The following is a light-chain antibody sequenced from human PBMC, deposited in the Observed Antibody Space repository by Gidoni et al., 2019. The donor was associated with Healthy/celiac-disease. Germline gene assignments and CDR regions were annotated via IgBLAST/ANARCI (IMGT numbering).Light chain of an antibody. CDR3: QQYNSYSWT. CDR2: DAS. V-gene: IGKV1-5*01. CDR1: QSISSW. J-gene: IGKJ1*01. Sequence: DIQMTQSPSTLSASVGDRVTITCRASQSISSWFAWYQQKPGKAPKLLIYDASSLESGVPSRFSGSGSGTEFTLTISSLQPDDFATYCCQQYNSYSWTFGQGTKVEIK.